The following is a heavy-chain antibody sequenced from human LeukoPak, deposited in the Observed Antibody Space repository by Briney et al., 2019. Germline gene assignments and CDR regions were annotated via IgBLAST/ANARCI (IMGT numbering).Heavy chain of an antibody. CDR2: IYNVGGT. CDR3: ARRYSSGWYGMDV. V-gene: IGHV3-53*01. Sequence: PGGSLRLSCAASGFTVSSNYMSWVRQAPGKGLEWVSIIYNVGGTYYADSVKGRFTISRDNSKNTLYLQMNSLRAEDTAVYYCARRYSSGWYGMDVWGQGITVTVSS. D-gene: IGHD6-19*01. J-gene: IGHJ6*02. CDR1: GFTVSSNY.